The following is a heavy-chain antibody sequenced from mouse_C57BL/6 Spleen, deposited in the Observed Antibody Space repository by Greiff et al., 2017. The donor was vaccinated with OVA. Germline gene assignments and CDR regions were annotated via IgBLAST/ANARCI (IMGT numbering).Heavy chain of an antibody. V-gene: IGHV1-5*01. D-gene: IGHD1-2*01. Sequence: VQLQQSGPVLARPGASVKMSCKTSGYTFTSYWMHWVKQRPGQGLEWIGAIYPGNSDTSYNQKFKGKAKLTAVTSDSTAYMELSSLTNEDSAVYYCTRYGAQAKAMDYWGQGTSVTVSS. CDR2: IYPGNSDT. CDR1: GYTFTSYW. J-gene: IGHJ4*01. CDR3: TRYGAQAKAMDY.